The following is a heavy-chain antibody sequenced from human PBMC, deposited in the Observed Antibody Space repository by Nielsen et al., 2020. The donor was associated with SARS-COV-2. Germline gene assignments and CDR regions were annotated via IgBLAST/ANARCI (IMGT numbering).Heavy chain of an antibody. Sequence: SETLSLTCAVYGGSFSGYYWSWVRQVPGKGLEWIGEINHSGTTEYNPSLQSRVTVSVDTSKNQFSLKVTSVTVADTGVYYCAREDEGDNWFDPWGQGVLVTVSS. D-gene: IGHD2-21*01. V-gene: IGHV4-34*01. J-gene: IGHJ5*02. CDR2: INHSGTT. CDR1: GGSFSGYY. CDR3: AREDEGDNWFDP.